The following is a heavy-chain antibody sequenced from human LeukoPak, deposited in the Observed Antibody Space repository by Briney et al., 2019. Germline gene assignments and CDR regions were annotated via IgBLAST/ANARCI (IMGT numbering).Heavy chain of an antibody. CDR3: TREIVTIFGVGDWY. V-gene: IGHV3-49*03. J-gene: IGHJ4*02. D-gene: IGHD3-3*01. Sequence: GGSLRLSCTASGFTFGDYAMSWFRQAPGKGLEWVGFIRSKAYGGTTEYAASVKGRFTISRDDSKSIAYLQMNSLKTEDTAVYYCTREIVTIFGVGDWYWGQGTLVTVSS. CDR1: GFTFGDYA. CDR2: IRSKAYGGTT.